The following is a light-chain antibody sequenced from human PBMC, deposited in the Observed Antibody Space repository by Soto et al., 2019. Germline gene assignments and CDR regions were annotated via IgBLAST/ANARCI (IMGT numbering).Light chain of an antibody. CDR1: QRVSSN. CDR3: QQYNNWPPWT. V-gene: IGKV3-15*01. J-gene: IGKJ1*01. CDR2: GAS. Sequence: EIVMTQSPATLSVSPGERATLSCRASQRVSSNLAWYQPTPGQAPRLLIYGASTSATGIPARFSGSGSGTEFTLTISSLQSEDFAVYYCQQYNNWPPWTFGQGTEVEIK.